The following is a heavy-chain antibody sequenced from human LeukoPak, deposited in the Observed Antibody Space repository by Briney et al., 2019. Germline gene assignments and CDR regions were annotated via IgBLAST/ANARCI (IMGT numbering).Heavy chain of an antibody. J-gene: IGHJ5*02. Sequence: ASVKVSCKASGYTFTSYGISWVRQAPGQGLGWMGWISAYNGNTNYAQKLQGRVTMTTDTSTSTAYMELRSLRSDDTAVYYCARDRLLRYFDWLLYKANWFDPWGQGTLVTVSS. CDR2: ISAYNGNT. CDR3: ARDRLLRYFDWLLYKANWFDP. CDR1: GYTFTSYG. V-gene: IGHV1-18*01. D-gene: IGHD3-9*01.